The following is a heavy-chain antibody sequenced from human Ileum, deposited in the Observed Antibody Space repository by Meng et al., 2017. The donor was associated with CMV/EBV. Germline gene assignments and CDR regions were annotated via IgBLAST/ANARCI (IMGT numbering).Heavy chain of an antibody. V-gene: IGHV1-45*02. Sequence: VQARVHATTPGSSIKFSCMDPGCTFTDPYVHCVRPACGQGLEWRGWITIYNGHKHYAQRFQDSLTITRHNSLHTYYMELTSLTSRDTGVYFCVRSSLYGDPYFFASWGQGTLVTVSS. CDR1: GCTFTDPY. CDR3: VRSSLYGDPYFFAS. D-gene: IGHD2-21*01. CDR2: ITIYNGHK. J-gene: IGHJ5*01.